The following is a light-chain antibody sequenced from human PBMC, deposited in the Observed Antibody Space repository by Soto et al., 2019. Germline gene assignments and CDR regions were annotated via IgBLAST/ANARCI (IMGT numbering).Light chain of an antibody. V-gene: IGKV3-15*01. CDR2: AAS. CDR1: QSISNN. J-gene: IGKJ5*01. CDR3: QQYITCPFT. Sequence: EIVMTQSPATLSVSPGERGTLSCRASQSISNNLAWYQQRPGQAPRLLIFAASTRAPGIPARFGGSGSGTEFALTINILQSEDFAVYYCQQYITCPFTFGQGTRLEIK.